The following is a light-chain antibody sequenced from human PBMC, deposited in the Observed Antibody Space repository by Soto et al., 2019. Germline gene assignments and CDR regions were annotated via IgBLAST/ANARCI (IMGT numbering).Light chain of an antibody. CDR2: GAS. V-gene: IGKV3-20*01. J-gene: IGKJ2*01. CDR1: QSVSSSY. CDR3: QQYGSSPPYT. Sequence: EIVLTQSPGTLSLSPGERATLSCRASQSVSSSYLAWYQQKPGQAPRLLFYGASSRATGILDRFSGSGSGTDFTITISRLELEDFAVYYCQQYGSSPPYTFGQGTKLEIK.